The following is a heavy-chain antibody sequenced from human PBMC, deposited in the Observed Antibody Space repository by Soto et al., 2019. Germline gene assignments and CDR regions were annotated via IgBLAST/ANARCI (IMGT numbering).Heavy chain of an antibody. V-gene: IGHV4-59*01. CDR2: IYYSGST. D-gene: IGHD1-26*01. Sequence: SETLSLTCTVSGGSISSYYWSWIRQPPGKGLEWIGYIYYSGSTNYNPSLKSRVTISVDTSKNQFSLKLSSVTAADTAVYYCARVDIVGATNYYGMGVWGQGTTVTVSS. CDR3: ARVDIVGATNYYGMGV. CDR1: GGSISSYY. J-gene: IGHJ6*02.